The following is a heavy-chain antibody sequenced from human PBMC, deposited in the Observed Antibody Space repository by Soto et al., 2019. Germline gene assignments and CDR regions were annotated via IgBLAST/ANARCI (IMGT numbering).Heavy chain of an antibody. J-gene: IGHJ4*02. V-gene: IGHV4-39*01. CDR3: ARHYSSGWDYFDY. CDR2: IYYSGST. D-gene: IGHD6-19*01. CDR1: SGSISSSSYY. Sequence: SETLSLTCTVSSGSISSSSYYRGRIRQHPGKGLEWIGSIYYSGSTYYNPSLKSRVTISVDTSKNQFSLKVTSVTAADTAVYYCARHYSSGWDYFDYWGQGTLVTVSS.